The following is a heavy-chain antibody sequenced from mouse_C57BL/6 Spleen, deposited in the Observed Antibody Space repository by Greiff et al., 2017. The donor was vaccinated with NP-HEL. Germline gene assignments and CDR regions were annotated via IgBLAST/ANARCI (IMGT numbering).Heavy chain of an antibody. CDR1: GFTFTDYY. V-gene: IGHV7-3*01. Sequence: EVTLVESGGGLVQPGGSLSLSCAASGFTFTDYYMSWVRQPPGKALEWLGFIRNKANGYTTEYSASVKGRFTISRDNSQSILYLQMNALRAEDSATYYCARYYGNYFDYWGQGTTLTVSS. CDR2: IRNKANGYTT. CDR3: ARYYGNYFDY. D-gene: IGHD2-1*01. J-gene: IGHJ2*01.